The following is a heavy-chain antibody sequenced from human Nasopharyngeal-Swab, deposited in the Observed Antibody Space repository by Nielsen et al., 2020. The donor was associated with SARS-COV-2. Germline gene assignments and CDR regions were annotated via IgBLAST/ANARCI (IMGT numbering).Heavy chain of an antibody. Sequence: ASVKVSCKASGYTFTSYYMHWVRQAPGQGLEWMGIVNPSGGRTSYAQKFQGRVTMTRDTSTSTVYMELSSLRSEDTAVYYCASPHNWGDAFDIWGQGTMVTVSS. CDR2: VNPSGGRT. J-gene: IGHJ3*02. CDR1: GYTFTSYY. V-gene: IGHV1-46*01. D-gene: IGHD7-27*01. CDR3: ASPHNWGDAFDI.